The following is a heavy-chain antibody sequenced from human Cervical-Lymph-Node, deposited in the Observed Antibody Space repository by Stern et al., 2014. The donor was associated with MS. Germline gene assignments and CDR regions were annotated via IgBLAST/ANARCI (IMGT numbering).Heavy chain of an antibody. CDR1: VGSISSGGYY. J-gene: IGHJ4*02. V-gene: IGHV4-31*03. D-gene: IGHD3-3*01. Sequence: QLHLQESGPGLVKPSQTLSLTCTVSVGSISSGGYYWSWIRQHPGKGLEWIGYIYYSGSTYYNPSLKSRVTISVDTSKNQFSLKLSSVTAADTAVYYCARVSYDFWSGYYTVDYWGQGTLVTVSS. CDR3: ARVSYDFWSGYYTVDY. CDR2: IYYSGST.